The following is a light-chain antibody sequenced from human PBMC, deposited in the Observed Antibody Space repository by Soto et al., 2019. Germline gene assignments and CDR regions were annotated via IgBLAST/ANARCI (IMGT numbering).Light chain of an antibody. Sequence: QSVLTQPASVSGSPGESITISCTGTSSDVGGYNSVSWYQHHPGKAPKLMLYDVGDRPSGVSYRFSGSKSGNTASLTNSGLHAADGADYFCSSFTSSMTNVFGSGTKVTVL. CDR1: SSDVGGYNS. CDR2: DVG. V-gene: IGLV2-14*03. J-gene: IGLJ1*01. CDR3: SSFTSSMTNV.